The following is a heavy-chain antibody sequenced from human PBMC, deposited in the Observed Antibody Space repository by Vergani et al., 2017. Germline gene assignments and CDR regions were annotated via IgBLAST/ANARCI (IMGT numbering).Heavy chain of an antibody. D-gene: IGHD6-19*01. CDR2: IYYSGSP. CDR3: ARQRPGSGWSPGDFDD. V-gene: IGHV4-39*01. Sequence: QLQLQESGPRLVKPSEALSLTCTVSGDSMNSGKYYWGWVRQSPGRGLEWIGSIYYSGSPYYNPSFESRASVSIDVSKNQFSLTLNSVTAADTAVYFCARQRPGSGWSPGDFDDWGQGILVTVSS. J-gene: IGHJ4*02. CDR1: GDSMNSGKYY.